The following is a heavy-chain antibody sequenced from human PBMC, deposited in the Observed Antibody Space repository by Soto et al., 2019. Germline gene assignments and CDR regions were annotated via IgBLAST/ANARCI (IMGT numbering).Heavy chain of an antibody. CDR1: GYTFASYY. V-gene: IGHV1-46*01. D-gene: IGHD3-3*01. CDR3: ARGYYDFWSGYPRTDGMDV. CDR2: INPSGGST. J-gene: IGHJ6*02. Sequence: ASVKVSCKASGYTFASYYMHWVRQAPGQGLEWMGIINPSGGSTSYAQKFQGRVTMTRDTSTSTVYMELSSLRSEDTAVYYCARGYYDFWSGYPRTDGMDVWGQGTTVTVSS.